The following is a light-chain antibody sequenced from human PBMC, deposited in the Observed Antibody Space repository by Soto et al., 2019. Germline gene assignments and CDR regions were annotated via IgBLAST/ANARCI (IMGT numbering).Light chain of an antibody. Sequence: QSALTQPRSVSGSPGQSVTLSYTGTSSDVGGYNYVSWYQQHPGKAPKLMIYDVSKRPSGVPDRFSGSKSGNTASLTISGLQAEDEADYYCCSYAGSYTFSVFGTGTKVTVL. CDR3: CSYAGSYTFSV. CDR1: SSDVGGYNY. J-gene: IGLJ1*01. CDR2: DVS. V-gene: IGLV2-11*01.